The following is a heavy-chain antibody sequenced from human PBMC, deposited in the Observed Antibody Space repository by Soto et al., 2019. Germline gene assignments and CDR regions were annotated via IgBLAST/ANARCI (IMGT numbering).Heavy chain of an antibody. CDR3: ASGTNGAFFVY. V-gene: IGHV3-11*01. CDR1: GFAFSNSW. Sequence: PGGSLRLSCAASGFAFSNSWMSWIRQAPGKGLEWVSYISSRSSTIFYADSVKGRFTISRDNVKNSLYLQMNSLRAEDTAVYYCASGTNGAFFVYWGQGILVTVSS. D-gene: IGHD2-8*01. CDR2: ISSRSSTI. J-gene: IGHJ4*02.